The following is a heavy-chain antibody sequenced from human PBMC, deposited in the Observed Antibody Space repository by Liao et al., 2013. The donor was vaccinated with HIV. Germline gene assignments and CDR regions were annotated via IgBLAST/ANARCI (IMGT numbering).Heavy chain of an antibody. CDR3: ARTDQYYDFWNGYENWFDP. J-gene: IGHJ5*02. V-gene: IGHV4-4*07. D-gene: IGHD3-3*01. CDR2: IYSSGSA. CDR1: GGSISNYY. Sequence: QVQLQESGPGLVKPSETLSLTCTVSGGSISNYYWSWIRQPAGKGLEWIGRIYSSGSANYNPSLKSRVTMSVDTSKNQFSLKLRSVTAADTAVYYCARTDQYYDFWNGYENWFDPWGQGTLVTVSS.